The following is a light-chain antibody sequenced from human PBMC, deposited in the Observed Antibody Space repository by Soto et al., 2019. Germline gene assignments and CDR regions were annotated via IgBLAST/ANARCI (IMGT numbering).Light chain of an antibody. CDR2: AAS. J-gene: IGKJ2*01. CDR3: QPSYSTPYT. V-gene: IGKV1-39*01. Sequence: DIQMTQSPSSLSAFVGDRVTITCRASQSISSYLNWYQHKPGKAPKLLIYAASSLQSGVPSRFSGSGSGTDFTLTITSLQPEDFATYYCQPSYSTPYTFGQGTKLEIK. CDR1: QSISSY.